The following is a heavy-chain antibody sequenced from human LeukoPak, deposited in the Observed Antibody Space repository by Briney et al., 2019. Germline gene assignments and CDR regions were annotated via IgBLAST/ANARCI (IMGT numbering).Heavy chain of an antibody. CDR2: ISWNSGSI. J-gene: IGHJ3*02. D-gene: IGHD3-10*01. Sequence: PGRSLRLSCAASGFTFDDYAMHWVRQAPGNGLEWVSGISWNSGSIGYADSVKGRFTISRDNAKNSLYLQMNSLRAEDTALYYCAKGLYYYGSGSPLDIWGQGTMVTVSS. CDR1: GFTFDDYA. V-gene: IGHV3-9*01. CDR3: AKGLYYYGSGSPLDI.